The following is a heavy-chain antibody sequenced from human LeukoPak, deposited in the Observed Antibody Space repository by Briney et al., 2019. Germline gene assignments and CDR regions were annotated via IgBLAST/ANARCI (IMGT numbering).Heavy chain of an antibody. V-gene: IGHV4-34*01. CDR2: INHSGST. CDR1: GGSFSGYY. CDR3: ARAPRGAFDI. Sequence: ASETLSLTCAVYGGSFSGYYWSWIRQPPGKGLEWIGEINHSGSTNYNPSLKSRVTISVDTSKNQFSLKRSSVTAADTAVYYCARAPRGAFDIWGQGTMVTVSS. D-gene: IGHD3-10*01. J-gene: IGHJ3*02.